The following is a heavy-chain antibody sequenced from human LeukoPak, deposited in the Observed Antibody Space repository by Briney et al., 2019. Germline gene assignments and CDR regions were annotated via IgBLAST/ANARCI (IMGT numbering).Heavy chain of an antibody. J-gene: IGHJ4*02. CDR3: ARGRGSASQHFDY. CDR2: IYSGGST. D-gene: IGHD1-26*01. CDR1: GFTVSSNY. Sequence: GGSLRLSCAASGFTVSSNYMSWVRQAPGKGLEWVSVIYSGGSTYYAESVKGRFTTARDNSKNTLYLQMNSLRAEDTAVYYCARGRGSASQHFDYWGQGTLVTVSS. V-gene: IGHV3-53*01.